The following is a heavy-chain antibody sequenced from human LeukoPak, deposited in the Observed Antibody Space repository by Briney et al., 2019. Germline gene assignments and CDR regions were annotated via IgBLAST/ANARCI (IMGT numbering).Heavy chain of an antibody. Sequence: GASVKVSCKASGGTFSSYAISWVRQAPGQGLEWMGGIIPIFGTANYAQKFQGRVTITADESTSTAYMELSSLRSEDTAVYYCARALVVVAATSEPYYYGMDVWGKGTTVTVSS. V-gene: IGHV1-69*13. CDR2: IIPIFGTA. CDR1: GGTFSSYA. CDR3: ARALVVVAATSEPYYYGMDV. J-gene: IGHJ6*04. D-gene: IGHD2-15*01.